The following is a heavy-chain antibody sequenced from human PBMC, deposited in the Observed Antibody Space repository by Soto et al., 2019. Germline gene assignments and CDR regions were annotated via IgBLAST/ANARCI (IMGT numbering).Heavy chain of an antibody. J-gene: IGHJ6*02. CDR1: GGSISSSSYY. D-gene: IGHD3-22*01. V-gene: IGHV4-39*01. CDR2: IYYSGST. CDR3: ASRLYYDSSGFEGGGMDV. Sequence: ETLSLTCTVSGGSISSSSYYWGWIRQPPGKGLEWIGSIYYSGSTYYNPSLKSRVTISVDTSTNQFFLKLISVTAADTSVYYCASRLYYDSSGFEGGGMDVWGQGTTVTGSS.